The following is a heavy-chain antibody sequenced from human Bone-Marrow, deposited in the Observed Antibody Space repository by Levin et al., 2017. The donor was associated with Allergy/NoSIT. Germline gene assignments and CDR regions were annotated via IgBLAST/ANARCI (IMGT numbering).Heavy chain of an antibody. V-gene: IGHV3-53*01. D-gene: IGHD2-15*01. Sequence: GESLKISCAASGITVSSNYMSWVRQAPGKGLEWVSVIYSGGSTDYADSVKGRFTISRDNSKNTLYLQMNSLRAEDTAVYYCARDMKSEGSWTRFDPWGQGTLVTVSS. J-gene: IGHJ5*02. CDR3: ARDMKSEGSWTRFDP. CDR2: IYSGGST. CDR1: GITVSSNY.